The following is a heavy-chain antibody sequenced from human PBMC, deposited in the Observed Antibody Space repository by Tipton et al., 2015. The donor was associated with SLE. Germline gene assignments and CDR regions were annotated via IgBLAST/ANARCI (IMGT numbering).Heavy chain of an antibody. V-gene: IGHV3-74*01. J-gene: IGHJ4*02. CDR2: INSGGSSR. Sequence: SLRLSCAASGFIFSNSWMHWVRQSPGKGLVWVSRINSGGSSRSYADSVKGRFTISRDNAKNTLYLQMNSLRAEDTAVYYCARGGDYYDTSGHLDSWGQGTLVTVSS. CDR1: GFIFSNSW. D-gene: IGHD3-22*01. CDR3: ARGGDYYDTSGHLDS.